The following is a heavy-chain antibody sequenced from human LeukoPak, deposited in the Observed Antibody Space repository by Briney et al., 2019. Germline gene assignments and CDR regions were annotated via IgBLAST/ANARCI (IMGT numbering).Heavy chain of an antibody. D-gene: IGHD1-26*01. CDR2: ISYDGSNK. CDR3: ARDRHSGSFYGYFDY. CDR1: GFTFSSFA. V-gene: IGHV3-30*04. J-gene: IGHJ4*02. Sequence: GGSLRLSCAASGFTFSSFAMHWVRQAPGKGLEGVADISYDGSNKHYADSVKGRFTIPRDSSKNTLYLEMSSLRAEDSALYYCARDRHSGSFYGYFDYWGQGTLVTVSS.